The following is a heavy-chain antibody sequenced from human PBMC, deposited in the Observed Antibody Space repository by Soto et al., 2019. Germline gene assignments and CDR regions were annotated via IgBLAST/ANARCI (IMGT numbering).Heavy chain of an antibody. CDR2: IWYDGSNK. D-gene: IGHD6-6*01. Sequence: PGGSLRLSCAASGFTFSSYGMHWVRQAPGKGLEWVAVIWYDGSNKYYADSVKGRFTISRDNSKSTLYLQMNSLRAEDTAVYYCARDQAARGYYGMDVWGQGTTVTVSS. CDR3: ARDQAARGYYGMDV. V-gene: IGHV3-33*01. J-gene: IGHJ6*02. CDR1: GFTFSSYG.